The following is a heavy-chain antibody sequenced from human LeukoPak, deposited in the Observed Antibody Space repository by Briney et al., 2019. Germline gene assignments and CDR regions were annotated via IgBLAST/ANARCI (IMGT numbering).Heavy chain of an antibody. CDR2: ISHTGST. CDR1: GYSLTNHY. Sequence: PSETLSLTCAVYGYSLTNHYWIWIRQPPGKGLECVGEISHTGSTNYNPSLKSRLNISVDTSKNQFFLKLSSVTAADTAVYYCARGPAAVHPWGQGTLVTVSS. J-gene: IGHJ5*02. CDR3: ARGPAAVHP. V-gene: IGHV4-34*01. D-gene: IGHD6-13*01.